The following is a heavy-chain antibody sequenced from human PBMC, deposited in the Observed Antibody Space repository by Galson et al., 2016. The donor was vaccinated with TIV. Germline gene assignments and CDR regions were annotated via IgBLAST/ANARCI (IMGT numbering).Heavy chain of an antibody. CDR3: ASDRNTAFDTYPYYYGMDV. CDR1: GDTFSSYV. CDR2: IIPLFRTT. J-gene: IGHJ6*02. V-gene: IGHV1-69*13. D-gene: IGHD5-18*01. Sequence: SVKVSCKASGDTFSSYVFNWVRLAPGQGLEWMGGIIPLFRTTNYAQKFQGRVTITADESTNTAYMELNSLRSGDTAVYFCASDRNTAFDTYPYYYGMDVWGQGTTVTVSS.